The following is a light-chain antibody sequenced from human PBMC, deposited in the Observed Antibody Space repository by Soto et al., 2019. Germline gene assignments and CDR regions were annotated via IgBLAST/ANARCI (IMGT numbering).Light chain of an antibody. CDR2: QDS. V-gene: IGLV3-1*01. CDR1: KLGDKY. Sequence: SYELTQPPSVSVSPGQTASITCSGGKLGDKYACWYQQKPGQSPVLVIYQDSKRPSGIPERFSGSNSGNTATLTISGTQAMDEADYYCQAWDSSTASFGTGTKLTVL. J-gene: IGLJ1*01. CDR3: QAWDSSTAS.